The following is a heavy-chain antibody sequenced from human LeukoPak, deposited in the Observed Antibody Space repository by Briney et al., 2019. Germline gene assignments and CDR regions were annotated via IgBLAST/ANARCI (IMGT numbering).Heavy chain of an antibody. CDR2: INPNSGGT. V-gene: IGHV1-2*06. CDR3: ARVGYCSGGSCYPAAFDI. Sequence: ASVKVSCKASGYTFTCYYMHWVRQAPGQGLEWMGRINPNSGGTNYAQKFQGRVTMTRDTSISTAYMELSRLRSDDTAVYYCARVGYCSGGSCYPAAFDIWGQGTMVTVSS. CDR1: GYTFTCYY. D-gene: IGHD2-15*01. J-gene: IGHJ3*02.